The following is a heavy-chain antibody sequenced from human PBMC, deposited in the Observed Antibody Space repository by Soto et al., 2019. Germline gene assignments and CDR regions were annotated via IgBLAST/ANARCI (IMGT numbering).Heavy chain of an antibody. CDR3: GRDLGTCGGDCPLDY. CDR1: GFIITSYW. D-gene: IGHD2-21*02. CDR2: IKHDGSEK. J-gene: IGHJ4*02. Sequence: EVQLVESGGGLVQPGGSLRLSCAASGFIITSYWMTWVRQAPGKRLERVANIKHDGSEKYYMDSVKGRFAISRDKAQNSVYLQLNSLRAEDTSVYYCGRDLGTCGGDCPLDYWGQGTLVTVSS. V-gene: IGHV3-7*04.